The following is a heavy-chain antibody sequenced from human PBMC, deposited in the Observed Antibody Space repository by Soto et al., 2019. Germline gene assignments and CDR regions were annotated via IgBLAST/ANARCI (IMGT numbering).Heavy chain of an antibody. CDR3: ARGTAMLIWECFHP. Sequence: SVKVSCKASGSTFTSYDINWVRQATGQGLEWMGWMNPNSGNTGYAQKFQGRVTMTRNTSISTAYTELSSLRSEDTAVYYCARGTAMLIWECFHPSDQGTLVTLSS. CDR1: GSTFTSYD. D-gene: IGHD5-18*01. V-gene: IGHV1-8*01. CDR2: MNPNSGNT. J-gene: IGHJ5*02.